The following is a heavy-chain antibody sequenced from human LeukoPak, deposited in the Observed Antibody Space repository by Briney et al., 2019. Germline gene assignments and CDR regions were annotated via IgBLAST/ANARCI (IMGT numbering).Heavy chain of an antibody. CDR3: CGDFDY. D-gene: IGHD2-21*01. CDR1: GFTFSRLG. V-gene: IGHV3-30*02. CDR2: IRYDGSNE. J-gene: IGHJ4*02. Sequence: PGGSLRLSCATSGFTFSRLGMQWVRQAPDKGLEWVAFIRYDGSNEYYADSVKGRFTISRDNSKNTLYLQMNRLRDEDTAVYYCCGDFDYWGQGTLVTVSS.